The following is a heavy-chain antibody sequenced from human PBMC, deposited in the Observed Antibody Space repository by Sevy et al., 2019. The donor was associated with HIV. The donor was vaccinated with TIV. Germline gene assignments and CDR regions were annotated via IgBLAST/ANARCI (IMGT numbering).Heavy chain of an antibody. D-gene: IGHD6-19*01. CDR1: GFTFSSYN. CDR3: ARDGWRAFFDY. Sequence: LGGSLRLSCAASGFTFSSYNMNWVRQAPGKGLEWVSSINSISSYIYYADSVKGRFTISRDNAKNSLYLQMNSLRADDTAGYYCARDGWRAFFDYWGQGTLVTVSS. J-gene: IGHJ4*02. CDR2: INSISSYI. V-gene: IGHV3-21*01.